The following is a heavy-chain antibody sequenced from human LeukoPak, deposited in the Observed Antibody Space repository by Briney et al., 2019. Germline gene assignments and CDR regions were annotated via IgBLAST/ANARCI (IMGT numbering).Heavy chain of an antibody. J-gene: IGHJ4*02. Sequence: SGRSLRLSCAASGFTFSSYGMHWVRQAPGKGLEWVSLIYSGGSTYYADSVMGRSTISRDKSNNTLYLQMNSLRAEDTAVYYCATEGRSGVAFESWGQGTLVTVSS. CDR2: IYSGGST. D-gene: IGHD2-15*01. CDR3: ATEGRSGVAFES. CDR1: GFTFSSYG. V-gene: IGHV3-NL1*01.